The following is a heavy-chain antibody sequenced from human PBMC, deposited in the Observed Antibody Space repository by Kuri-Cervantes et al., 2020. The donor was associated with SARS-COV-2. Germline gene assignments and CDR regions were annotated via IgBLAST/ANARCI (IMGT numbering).Heavy chain of an antibody. D-gene: IGHD2-21*01. V-gene: IGHV3-30*03. CDR1: GFTFSSYG. CDR2: ISSDGSNK. J-gene: IGHJ4*02. CDR3: ARARVGVFDF. Sequence: LSLTCAASGFTFSSYGMHWVRQAPGKGLEWVAMISSDGSNKNYADSVKGRFTISRDNSKNTLYLQINSLRTEDTAVFYCARARVGVFDFWGQGALVTVSS.